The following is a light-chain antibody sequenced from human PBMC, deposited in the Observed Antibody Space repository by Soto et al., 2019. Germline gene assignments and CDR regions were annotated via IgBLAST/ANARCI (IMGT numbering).Light chain of an antibody. V-gene: IGLV3-21*02. CDR1: NIGSNT. J-gene: IGLJ2*01. CDR2: GDS. CDR3: QVWDTSSDHVV. Sequence: SYELTQPPSVSVAPGQTARITCGGNNIGSNTVHWYQQRPGQAPVLVVYGDSDRPSGIPERFSGSNSGTTATLTISRVEAGDEADYYCQVWDTSSDHVVFGGGTKVTVL.